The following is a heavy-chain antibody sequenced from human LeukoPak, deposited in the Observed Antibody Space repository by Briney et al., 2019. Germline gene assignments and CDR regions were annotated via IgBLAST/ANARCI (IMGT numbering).Heavy chain of an antibody. CDR3: TRVQAGRSGLMDV. CDR2: ISSEGSGT. CDR1: GFTFRMEE. V-gene: IGHV3-74*01. D-gene: IGHD2-8*02. J-gene: IGHJ6*02. Sequence: GGSLRLSCAASGFTFRMEEMNWVRQAPGKGLVWVSRISSEGSGTTYADSVKGRFTISRDNSKNTLYLQMNSLRDEDAAVYHCTRVQAGRSGLMDVWGRGTTVTVSS.